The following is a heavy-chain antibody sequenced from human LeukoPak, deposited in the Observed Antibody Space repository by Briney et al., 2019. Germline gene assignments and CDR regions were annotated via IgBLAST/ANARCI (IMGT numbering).Heavy chain of an antibody. D-gene: IGHD1-1*01. CDR2: INPDDGT. CDR1: GASFRGNH. Sequence: PSETLSLTCAVYGASFRGNHWSWIRQTPGKGLEWIGEINPDDGTKYNPSLMSRVTISVDTSKNQFSLKLTSVTAADTAVYYCASLTLTYNPLDFWGQGTLVTVSS. J-gene: IGHJ4*02. CDR3: ASLTLTYNPLDF. V-gene: IGHV4-34*01.